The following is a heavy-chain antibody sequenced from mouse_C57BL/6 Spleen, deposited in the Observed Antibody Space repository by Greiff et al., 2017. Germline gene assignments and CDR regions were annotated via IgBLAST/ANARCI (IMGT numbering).Heavy chain of an antibody. CDR3: ASYYDYDDGPWFAY. CDR2: IYPRSGNT. D-gene: IGHD2-4*01. J-gene: IGHJ3*01. CDR1: GYTFTSYG. V-gene: IGHV1-81*01. Sequence: VMLVESGAELARPGASVKLSCKASGYTFTSYGISWVKQRTGQGLEWIGEIYPRSGNTYYNEKFKGKATLTAEKASSTAYKDIRCQPHADSAVSFCASYYDYDDGPWFAYWGQGTLVTVSA.